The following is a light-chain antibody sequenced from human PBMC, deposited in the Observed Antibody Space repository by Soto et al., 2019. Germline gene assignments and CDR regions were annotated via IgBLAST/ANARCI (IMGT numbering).Light chain of an antibody. J-gene: IGKJ4*01. Sequence: EIVMTQSPATLSVSPGDRVTLSCRASQSVSSNLAWYQQKVGQAPRLLIYDASSRATGISDRFSGSGSGTDFPLTISRLEPEDFAVYYCQQYGSSPSFGGGTKVDIK. CDR1: QSVSSN. CDR2: DAS. CDR3: QQYGSSPS. V-gene: IGKV3-20*01.